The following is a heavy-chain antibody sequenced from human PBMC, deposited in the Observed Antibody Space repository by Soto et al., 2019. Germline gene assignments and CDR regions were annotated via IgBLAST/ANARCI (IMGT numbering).Heavy chain of an antibody. CDR3: AKSPRVCSGGSCYYYYGMDV. V-gene: IGHV3-23*01. Sequence: LRLSCAASGFTFSSYAMSWVRQAPGKGLEWVSAISGSGGSTYYADSVKGRFTISRDNSKNTLYLQMNSLRAEDTAVYYCAKSPRVCSGGSCYYYYGMDVWGQGTTVTVSS. D-gene: IGHD2-15*01. J-gene: IGHJ6*02. CDR1: GFTFSSYA. CDR2: ISGSGGST.